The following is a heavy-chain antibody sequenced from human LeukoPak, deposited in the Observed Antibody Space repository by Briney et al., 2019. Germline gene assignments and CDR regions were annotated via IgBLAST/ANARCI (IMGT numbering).Heavy chain of an antibody. CDR3: ARNLGPDFDY. J-gene: IGHJ4*02. V-gene: IGHV6-1*01. Sequence: PSQTLSLTCAISGDSVSSSSSAWSWIRQSPSRGLEWLGRTYYRSKWHNDYAESVKSRITINPDTSKNEFSLQLNSVTPEDTAVYYCARNLGPDFDYWGQGTLVTVSS. CDR2: TYYRSKWHN. CDR1: GDSVSSSSSA.